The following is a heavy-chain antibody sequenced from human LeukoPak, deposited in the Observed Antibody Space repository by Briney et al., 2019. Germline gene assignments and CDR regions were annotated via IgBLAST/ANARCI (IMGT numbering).Heavy chain of an antibody. Sequence: GGSLRLSCVVSGFSFSNYAMSWVRQAPGKGLEWVSAIVSSGANTYYADSVKGRFTISRANSKNTLFLQMNSLRGDDTAVYYCAKGPRAGERGSPSFGPWGQGNLVSVSS. CDR3: AKGPRAGERGSPSFGP. V-gene: IGHV3-23*01. CDR1: GFSFSNYA. CDR2: IVSSGANT. D-gene: IGHD3-16*01. J-gene: IGHJ5*02.